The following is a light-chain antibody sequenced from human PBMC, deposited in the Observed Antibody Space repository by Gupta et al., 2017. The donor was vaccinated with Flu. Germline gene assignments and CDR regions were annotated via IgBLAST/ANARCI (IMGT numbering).Light chain of an antibody. V-gene: IGKV3-15*01. CDR3: QQYNNWPPLT. J-gene: IGKJ4*01. CDR2: GAS. CDR1: QGVSSD. Sequence: EIVMTQSPATLSLSPGERATLSCRASQGVSSDLAWYQQTPGQAPRLLIYGASTTATGIPARFSGSGSGTEFTLTISSLQSEDFAVYFCQQYNNWPPLTFGGGTKVEI.